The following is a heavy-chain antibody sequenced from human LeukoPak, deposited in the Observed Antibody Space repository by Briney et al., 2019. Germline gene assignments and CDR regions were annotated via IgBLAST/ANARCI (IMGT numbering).Heavy chain of an antibody. CDR2: IIPIFGTA. CDR3: AGNYGDESRAFDI. Sequence: SVKVSCKASGGTFSSYAISWVRQAPGQGLEWMGRIIPIFGTANYAQKFQGRVTITTDESTSTAYMELSRLRSEDTAVYYCAGNYGDESRAFDIWGQGTMVTVSS. CDR1: GGTFSSYA. J-gene: IGHJ3*02. V-gene: IGHV1-69*05. D-gene: IGHD4-17*01.